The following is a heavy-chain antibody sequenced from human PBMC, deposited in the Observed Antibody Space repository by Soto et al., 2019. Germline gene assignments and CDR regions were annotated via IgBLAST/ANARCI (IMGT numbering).Heavy chain of an antibody. D-gene: IGHD5-12*01. CDR3: ARNERVEATDIAPYYYGGMDV. CDR1: GGSFSGYY. CDR2: INHSGST. V-gene: IGHV4-34*01. Sequence: LEILSLAYAVYGGSFSGYYWSWIRQPPGKGLEWIGEINHSGSTNYNPSLKSRVTISVDTSKNKFSLKQGYVTAADTAVYYCARNERVEATDIAPYYYGGMDVWGQGTAVTV. J-gene: IGHJ6*01.